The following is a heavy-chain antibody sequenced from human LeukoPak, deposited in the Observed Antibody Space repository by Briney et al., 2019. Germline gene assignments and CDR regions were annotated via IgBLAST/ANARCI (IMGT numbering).Heavy chain of an antibody. CDR3: ARGRTYCSSTSCYRRPFDY. D-gene: IGHD2-2*02. V-gene: IGHV4-34*01. CDR1: GGSFSGYY. CDR2: INHSGST. J-gene: IGHJ4*02. Sequence: SETLSLTCAVYGGSFSGYYWSWIRQPPGKGLEWIGEINHSGSTNYNPSLKSRVTISVDTSKNQFSLKLSSVTAAGTAVYYCARGRTYCSSTSCYRRPFDYWGQGTLVTVSS.